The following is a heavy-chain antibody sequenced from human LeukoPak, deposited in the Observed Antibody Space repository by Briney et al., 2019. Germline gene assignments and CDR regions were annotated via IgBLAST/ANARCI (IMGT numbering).Heavy chain of an antibody. D-gene: IGHD3-10*01. CDR1: GGSISGSSYY. J-gene: IGHJ4*02. V-gene: IGHV4-39*07. Sequence: SETLSLTCTVSGGSISGSSYYWGWIRQPPGKGLEWIGSIYYSGSTYYNPSLKSRVTISVDTSKNQFSLKLSSVTAADTAVYYCARVKSSYYGSGSYSDYWGQGTLVTVSS. CDR2: IYYSGST. CDR3: ARVKSSYYGSGSYSDY.